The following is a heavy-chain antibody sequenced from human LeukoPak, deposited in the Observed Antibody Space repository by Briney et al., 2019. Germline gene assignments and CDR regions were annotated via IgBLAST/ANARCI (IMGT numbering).Heavy chain of an antibody. Sequence: PGRSLRLSCAASGFTFDDYAMHWVRQAPGKGLEWVSGISWNSGSIGYADSVKGRFTISRDNAKNSLYLQMNSLRAEDTALYYCARGGLLWFGEYFDYWGQGTLVTVSP. J-gene: IGHJ4*02. D-gene: IGHD3-10*01. V-gene: IGHV3-9*01. CDR2: ISWNSGSI. CDR1: GFTFDDYA. CDR3: ARGGLLWFGEYFDY.